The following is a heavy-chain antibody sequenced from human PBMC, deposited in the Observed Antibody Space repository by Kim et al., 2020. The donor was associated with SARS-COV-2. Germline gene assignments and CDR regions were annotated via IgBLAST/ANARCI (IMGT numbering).Heavy chain of an antibody. D-gene: IGHD6-19*01. CDR1: GFTFSSYA. CDR2: ISYDGSNK. J-gene: IGHJ6*02. V-gene: IGHV3-30-3*01. CDR3: ARDLAKQSLSYYYYYGMDV. Sequence: GGSLRLSCAASGFTFSSYAMHWVRQAPGKGLEWVAVISYDGSNKYYADSVKGRFTISRDNSKNTLYLQMNSLRAEDTAVYYCARDLAKQSLSYYYYYGMDVWGQGTTVTVSS.